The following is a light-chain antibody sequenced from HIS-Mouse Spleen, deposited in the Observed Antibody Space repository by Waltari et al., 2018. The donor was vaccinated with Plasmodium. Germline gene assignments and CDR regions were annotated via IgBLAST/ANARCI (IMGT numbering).Light chain of an antibody. CDR1: KLGDKY. CDR2: QDS. V-gene: IGLV3-1*01. J-gene: IGLJ3*02. Sequence: SYELTQPPSVSVSPGQTASITCSGDKLGDKYACCYQQKPGQSPVLVIYQDSKRPSGNPERFSGSNSGNTATLTISGTQAMDEADYYCQAWDSSTAVFGGGTKLTVL. CDR3: QAWDSSTAV.